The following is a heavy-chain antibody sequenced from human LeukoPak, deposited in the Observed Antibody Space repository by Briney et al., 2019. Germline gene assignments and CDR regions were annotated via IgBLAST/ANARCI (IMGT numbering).Heavy chain of an antibody. Sequence: PSETLSLTCTVSGGSISSYYWSWIRQPPGKGLEWIGYIYYSGSTNHNPSLKSRVTISVDTSKNQFSLKLSSVTAANTAVYYCARGGGMGYYYYYMDVWGKGTTVTVSS. J-gene: IGHJ6*03. D-gene: IGHD1-26*01. CDR2: IYYSGST. CDR1: GGSISSYY. V-gene: IGHV4-59*01. CDR3: ARGGGMGYYYYYMDV.